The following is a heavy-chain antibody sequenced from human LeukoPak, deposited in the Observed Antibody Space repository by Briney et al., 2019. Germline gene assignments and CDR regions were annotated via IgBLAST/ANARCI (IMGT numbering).Heavy chain of an antibody. J-gene: IGHJ4*02. D-gene: IGHD3-22*01. CDR2: IYYSGST. V-gene: IGHV4-59*01. CDR1: GGSFSGYY. Sequence: PSETLSLTCAVYGGSFSGYYWSWIRQPPGKGLEWIGYIYYSGSTNYNPSLKSRVTISVDTSKNQFSLKLSSVTAADTAVYYCARGSYDSSGYFIDYWGQGTLVTVSS. CDR3: ARGSYDSSGYFIDY.